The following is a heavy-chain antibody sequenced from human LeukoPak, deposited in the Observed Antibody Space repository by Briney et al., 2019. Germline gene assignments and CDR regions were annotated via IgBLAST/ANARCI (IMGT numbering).Heavy chain of an antibody. D-gene: IGHD6-13*01. CDR2: IYYSGST. CDR3: ARGGAAAGTGYYYYMDV. J-gene: IGHJ6*03. Sequence: KSSETLSLTCTVSGGSISSYYWSWIRQPPGKGLEWIGYIYYSGSTNYNPSLKSRVTISADTSKNQFSLKLSSVTAADTAVYYCARGGAAAGTGYYYYMDVWGKGTTVTVSS. CDR1: GGSISSYY. V-gene: IGHV4-59*01.